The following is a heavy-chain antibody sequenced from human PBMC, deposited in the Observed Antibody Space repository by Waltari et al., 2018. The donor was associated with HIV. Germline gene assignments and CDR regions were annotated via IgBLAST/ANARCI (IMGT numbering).Heavy chain of an antibody. D-gene: IGHD1-1*01. CDR2: ISYDGSNK. J-gene: IGHJ4*02. Sequence: QVPLVESGGGVVQPGWSLRLSRAASGFTFSSYGMHWVRQAPGKGLEWVAVISYDGSNKYYADSVKGRFTISRDNSKNTLYLQMNSLRAEDTAVYYCAKGWTPRYFDYWGQGTLVTVSS. V-gene: IGHV3-30*18. CDR1: GFTFSSYG. CDR3: AKGWTPRYFDY.